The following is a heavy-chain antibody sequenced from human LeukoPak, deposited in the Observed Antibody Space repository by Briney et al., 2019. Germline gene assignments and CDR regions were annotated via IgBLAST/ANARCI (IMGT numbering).Heavy chain of an antibody. Sequence: SQTLSLTCAISGDSVSSNSAAWNWIRQSPSRGLEWLGRTYYRSKWYNDYAVPVKSRITINPDTSKNQFSLQLNSVTPEDTAVYYCARANCSGGSCYVYYYYGMDVWGQGTTVTVSS. V-gene: IGHV6-1*01. CDR1: GDSVSSNSAA. CDR2: TYYRSKWYN. CDR3: ARANCSGGSCYVYYYYGMDV. D-gene: IGHD2-15*01. J-gene: IGHJ6*02.